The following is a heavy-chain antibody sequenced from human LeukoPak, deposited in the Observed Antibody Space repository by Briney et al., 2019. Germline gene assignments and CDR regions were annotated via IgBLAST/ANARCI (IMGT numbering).Heavy chain of an antibody. CDR3: AKDHSSAYYAYYFDN. CDR2: ISGSGGST. J-gene: IGHJ4*02. CDR1: GFTFSTYA. Sequence: GGSLRLSCAASGFTFSTYAMSWVRQAPGKGLEWVSAISGSGGSTYYAGSVKGRFTISRDNSKNTLYLQMNSLRAEDTAVYYCAKDHSSAYYAYYFDNWGQGTLVTVSS. D-gene: IGHD3-22*01. V-gene: IGHV3-23*01.